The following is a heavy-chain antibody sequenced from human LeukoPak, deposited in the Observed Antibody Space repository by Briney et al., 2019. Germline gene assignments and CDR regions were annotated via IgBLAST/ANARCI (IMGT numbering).Heavy chain of an antibody. CDR2: IYYSGST. CDR3: ARGVGSGYTDY. V-gene: IGHV4-59*01. Sequence: SETLSLTCTVSGGSISSYYWSWIRQPPGKGLEWIGYIYYSGSTNYNPSLKSRVTISVDTSKNQFSLKLISVTAADTAVYYCARGVGSGYTDYWGQGALVTVSS. CDR1: GGSISSYY. J-gene: IGHJ4*02. D-gene: IGHD3-22*01.